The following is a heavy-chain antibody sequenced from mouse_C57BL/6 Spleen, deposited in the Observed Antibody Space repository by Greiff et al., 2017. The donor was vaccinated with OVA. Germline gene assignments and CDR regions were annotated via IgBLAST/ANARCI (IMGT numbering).Heavy chain of an antibody. D-gene: IGHD3-2*02. V-gene: IGHV1-9*01. CDR3: ASQTAQAIFAY. Sequence: QVQLQQSGAELMKPGASVKLSCKATGYTFTGYWIEWVKQRPGHGLEWIGEILPGSGSTNYNEKFKGKATFTADTSSNTAYMQLSSLTTEDSAIYYCASQTAQAIFAYWGQGTLVTVSA. CDR2: ILPGSGST. J-gene: IGHJ3*01. CDR1: GYTFTGYW.